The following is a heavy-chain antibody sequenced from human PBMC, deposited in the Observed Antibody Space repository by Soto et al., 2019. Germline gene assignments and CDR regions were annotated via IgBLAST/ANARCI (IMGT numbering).Heavy chain of an antibody. Sequence: ASVKVSCKASGYTFTNYEINRVRQATGQGLEWMGWMNPGSGNTGYAHKFQGRVTMTRNISISTSYMELSRLGSDDTAIYYCARMASSGSLNWFDPWGQGTLVTVSS. CDR3: ARMASSGSLNWFDP. V-gene: IGHV1-8*01. D-gene: IGHD3-10*01. CDR1: GYTFTNYE. CDR2: MNPGSGNT. J-gene: IGHJ5*02.